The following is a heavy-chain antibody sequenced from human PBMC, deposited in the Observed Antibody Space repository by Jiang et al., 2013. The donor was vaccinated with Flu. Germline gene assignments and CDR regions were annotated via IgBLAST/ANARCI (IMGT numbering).Heavy chain of an antibody. CDR3: ARRSQWPTDHYYGMDV. D-gene: IGHD6-19*01. V-gene: IGHV4-31*03. J-gene: IGHJ6*02. CDR1: GGSISSGGYH. Sequence: GSGLVKPSQTLSLTCTVSGGSISSGGYHWTWIRQYPGKGLEWIGYISYSGYADYNPSLKSRVIISVDTSKNQFSLNLSSVTAADTAVYYCARRSQWPTDHYYGMDVWGQGTTVTVSS. CDR2: ISYSGYA.